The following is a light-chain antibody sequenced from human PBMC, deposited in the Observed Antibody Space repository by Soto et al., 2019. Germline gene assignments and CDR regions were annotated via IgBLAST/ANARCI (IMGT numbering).Light chain of an antibody. CDR1: QSVSNW. CDR3: QQYDSYSWT. Sequence: DIQMTQSPSTLSASVGERVTITCRASQSVSNWLAWYQQKPGKAPKVLIYDVSSLDGGVPSRFSGSGSGTELILTISSLQPDDFATYYCQQYDSYSWTFGQGTKVDIK. CDR2: DVS. J-gene: IGKJ1*01. V-gene: IGKV1-5*01.